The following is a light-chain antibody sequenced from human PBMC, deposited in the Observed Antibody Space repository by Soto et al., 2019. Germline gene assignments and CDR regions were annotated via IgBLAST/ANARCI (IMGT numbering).Light chain of an antibody. CDR1: QYVGSR. CDR3: HQRQSWPWT. Sequence: EIVLTQSPATLSSSPGETAILSCRASQYVGSRLAWYQHKPGQAPRLLIYYMSKRATGIPARFSGSGSGTDFTLTISSLAPDDFAIYYCHQRQSWPWTFGQGTKVEIK. CDR2: YMS. V-gene: IGKV3-11*01. J-gene: IGKJ1*01.